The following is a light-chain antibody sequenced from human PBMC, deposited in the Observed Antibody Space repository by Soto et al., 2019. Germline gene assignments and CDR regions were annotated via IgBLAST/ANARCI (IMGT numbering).Light chain of an antibody. CDR2: TAS. CDR1: QSINNH. J-gene: IGKJ2*01. V-gene: IGKV1-39*01. CDR3: QQSYSTPRT. Sequence: DILIRQSPSSVSASVGDRGTVTCRASQSINNHLNWYQQKPGKAPNLLIYTASNLQSGVPSRFSGSGSGTDFTLTISSLQPEDFATYYCQQSYSTPRTFGQGTKLEIK.